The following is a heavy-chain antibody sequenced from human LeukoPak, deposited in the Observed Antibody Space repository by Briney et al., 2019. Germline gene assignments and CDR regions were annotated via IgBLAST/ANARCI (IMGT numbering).Heavy chain of an antibody. J-gene: IGHJ4*02. D-gene: IGHD6-6*01. V-gene: IGHV3-20*04. CDR2: INWNGGST. Sequence: GGSLRLSCAASGFTFSSYSMNWVRQAPGKGLEWVSGINWNGGSTGYADSVKGRFTISRDNAKNSLYLQMNSLRAEDTALYYCARGSPAARHPSDYWGQGTLVTVSS. CDR1: GFTFSSYS. CDR3: ARGSPAARHPSDY.